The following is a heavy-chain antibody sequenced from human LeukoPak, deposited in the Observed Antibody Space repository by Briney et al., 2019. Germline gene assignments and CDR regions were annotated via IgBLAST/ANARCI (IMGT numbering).Heavy chain of an antibody. CDR3: AREYSSSSGAFDI. V-gene: IGHV4-39*07. D-gene: IGHD6-6*01. CDR1: GGSISSSSYY. CDR2: IYYSGST. J-gene: IGHJ3*02. Sequence: SETLSLTCTVSGGSISSSSYYWGWIRQPPGKGLEWIGSIYYSGSTYYNPYLKSRVTILVDTSKNQFSLKLSSVTAADTAVYYCAREYSSSSGAFDIWGQGKMVTVSS.